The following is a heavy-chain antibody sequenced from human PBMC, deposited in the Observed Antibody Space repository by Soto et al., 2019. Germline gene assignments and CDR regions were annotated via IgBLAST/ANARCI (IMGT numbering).Heavy chain of an antibody. CDR2: MFYSGSGGI. V-gene: IGHV4-59*02. D-gene: IGHD3-22*01. Sequence: SLTCRVSAGSVSGHYSAWIRQSPGQGLEWLAHMFYSGSGGIKTNPSLKSRVSISVVTSTNHISLKLTSVTAADTAVYYCERDIGRYYYDSNGYSPGDWFDPWGQGTLVTVSS. CDR3: ERDIGRYYYDSNGYSPGDWFDP. J-gene: IGHJ5*02. CDR1: AGSVSGHY.